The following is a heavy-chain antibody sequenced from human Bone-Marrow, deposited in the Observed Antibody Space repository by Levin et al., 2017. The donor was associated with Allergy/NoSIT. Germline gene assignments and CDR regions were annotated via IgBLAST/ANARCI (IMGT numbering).Heavy chain of an antibody. V-gene: IGHV3-30*18. CDR3: AKIGVGY. CDR1: GFTFSSYG. J-gene: IGHJ4*02. CDR2: ISYDGSNK. D-gene: IGHD3-3*01. Sequence: GESLKISCAASGFTFSSYGMHWVRQAPGKGLEWVAVISYDGSNKYYADSVKGRFTISRDNSKNTLYLQMNSLRAEDTAVYYCAKIGVGYWGQGTLVTVSS.